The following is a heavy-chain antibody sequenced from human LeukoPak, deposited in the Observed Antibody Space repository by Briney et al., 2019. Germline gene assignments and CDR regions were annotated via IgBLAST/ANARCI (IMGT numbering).Heavy chain of an antibody. J-gene: IGHJ1*01. V-gene: IGHV1-18*01. Sequence: ASVKVSCKASGYTFTSYGISWVRQAPGQGLEWMGWISGYNGNTNYAQTFQGRVTLTTDTSRSTAYMELRSLRSDDTAVYYCAKLPITGTFQHWGQGTLVTVSS. CDR1: GYTFTSYG. CDR2: ISGYNGNT. CDR3: AKLPITGTFQH. D-gene: IGHD1-7*01.